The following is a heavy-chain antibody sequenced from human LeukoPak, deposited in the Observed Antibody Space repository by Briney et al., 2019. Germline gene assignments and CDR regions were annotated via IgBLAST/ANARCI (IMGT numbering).Heavy chain of an antibody. V-gene: IGHV3-7*01. Sequence: GGSLRLSCAASGFTFSSHWMIWVRQAPGKGLEWVANIRQDGTEIYYVDSVKGRFTISRDNAKNSLYLQMNSLRADDTAVYYCAGCSSRRSASDYWGQGTLVTVSS. CDR1: GFTFSSHW. D-gene: IGHD3-10*02. J-gene: IGHJ4*02. CDR3: AGCSSRRSASDY. CDR2: IRQDGTEI.